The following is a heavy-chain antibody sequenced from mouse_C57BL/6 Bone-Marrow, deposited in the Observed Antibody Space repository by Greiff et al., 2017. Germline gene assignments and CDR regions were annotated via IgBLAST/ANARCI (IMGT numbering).Heavy chain of an antibody. CDR3: SSFDGNYCDF. V-gene: IGHV14-4*01. J-gene: IGHJ2*01. Sequence: VQLQQSGAELVRPGASVKLSCTASGFNIKDDYIHWVKQRPEQGLEWIGWIDPEIGDTEYASKFQGKATITSETSSNTAYLQLSSLTSEDTAVYYCSSFDGNYCDFWGQGTPLTVAS. D-gene: IGHD2-3*01. CDR2: IDPEIGDT. CDR1: GFNIKDDY.